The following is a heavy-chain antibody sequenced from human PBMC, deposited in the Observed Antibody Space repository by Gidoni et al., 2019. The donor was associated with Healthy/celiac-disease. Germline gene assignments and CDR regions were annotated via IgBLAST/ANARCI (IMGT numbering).Heavy chain of an antibody. CDR1: GGSFSGYY. CDR2: INHSGST. V-gene: IGHV4-34*01. CDR3: ARGQHGSGPTNAYYYMDV. Sequence: QVQLQQWGAGLLKPSDTLSLTCAVYGGSFSGYYWRGIRQPPGKGLEWIGEINHSGSTTYNPSLKSRVTISVDTSKNQFSLKLSSVTAADTAVYYCARGQHGSGPTNAYYYMDVWGKGTTVTVSS. D-gene: IGHD3-10*01. J-gene: IGHJ6*03.